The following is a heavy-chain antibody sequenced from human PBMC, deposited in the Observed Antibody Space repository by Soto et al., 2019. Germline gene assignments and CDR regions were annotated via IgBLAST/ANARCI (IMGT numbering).Heavy chain of an antibody. V-gene: IGHV2-5*01. D-gene: IGHD4-17*01. CDR1: GFSFTTSGVN. J-gene: IGHJ4*02. CDR3: ARGYTYDFDY. Sequence: QITLKESGPTLVKPTQTLTLTCTFSGFSFTTSGVNVGWIRQPPGKALEWLALIFWNDDKRYSPSLKSRLTIPKDTSKNQVVLTMTNMDPVDTATYYCARGYTYDFDYWGQGTLVTVSS. CDR2: IFWNDDK.